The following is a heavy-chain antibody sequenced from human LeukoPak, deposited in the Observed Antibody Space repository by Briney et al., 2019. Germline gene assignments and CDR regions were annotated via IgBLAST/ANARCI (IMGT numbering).Heavy chain of an antibody. CDR1: GFTFYTPW. D-gene: IGHD2-15*01. V-gene: IGHV3-15*01. CDR2: IRSETYGGTT. J-gene: IGHJ5*02. CDR3: TTDLGGYFSGGSCYTGLYNCFDP. Sequence: GGSLRLSCAASGFTFYTPWMNWVRQAPGKGLEWVARIRSETYGGTTEYTAPVKGRFTISRDDSRNTLYLQMDSLKTEDTAVYYCTTDLGGYFSGGSCYTGLYNCFDPWGQGTLVTVSS.